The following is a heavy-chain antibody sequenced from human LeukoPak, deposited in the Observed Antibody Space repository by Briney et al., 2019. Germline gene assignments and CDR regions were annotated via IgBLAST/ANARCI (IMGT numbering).Heavy chain of an antibody. J-gene: IGHJ4*02. CDR1: GYTFSNYW. CDR2: VYPADSDT. CDR3: ARCRRQEVFDF. Sequence: GESLKISCNISGYTFSNYWIGWVRQMPGKGLEWMGIVYPADSDTRYSPSFQGQVTISADKSINTAYLQWASLKASDTAIYCARCRRQEVFDFWGQGTLVSVSS. V-gene: IGHV5-51*01.